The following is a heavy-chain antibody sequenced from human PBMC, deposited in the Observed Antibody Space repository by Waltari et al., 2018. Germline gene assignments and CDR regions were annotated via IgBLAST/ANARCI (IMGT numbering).Heavy chain of an antibody. CDR2: INHSGST. J-gene: IGHJ4*02. CDR3: ARGWDSSGYYYVGGSGDFDY. V-gene: IGHV4-34*01. D-gene: IGHD3-22*01. Sequence: QVQLQQWGAGLLKPSETLSLTCAVYGGSFSGYYWSWIRQPPGKGLEWIGEINHSGSTNYNPSLKRRVTISVDTSKNQFSLKLSSVTAADTAVYYCARGWDSSGYYYVGGSGDFDYWGQGTLVTVSS. CDR1: GGSFSGYY.